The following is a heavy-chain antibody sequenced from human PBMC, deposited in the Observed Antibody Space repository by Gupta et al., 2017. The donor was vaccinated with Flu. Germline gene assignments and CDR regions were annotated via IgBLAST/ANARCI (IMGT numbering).Heavy chain of an antibody. V-gene: IGHV3-23*01. J-gene: IGHJ4*02. D-gene: IGHD3-22*01. Sequence: EVQLLESGGGLVQPGGSLRLSCAASGFTFSSYAMSWVRQAPGKGLEWVSAISGSGGSTYYADSVKGRFTISRDNSKNTLYLQMNSLRAEDTAVYYCANHYYDSSGYQSYYFDYWGQGTLVTVSS. CDR1: GFTFSSYA. CDR3: ANHYYDSSGYQSYYFDY. CDR2: ISGSGGST.